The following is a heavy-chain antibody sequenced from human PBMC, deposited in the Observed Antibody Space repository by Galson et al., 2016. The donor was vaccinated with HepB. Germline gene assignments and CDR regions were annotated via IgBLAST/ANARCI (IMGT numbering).Heavy chain of an antibody. V-gene: IGHV1-69*06. J-gene: IGHJ6*02. Sequence: SVKVSCKASGGSFSKYVISWVRQAPGQGLEWMGAIIPMFGTANYAQKIQGRVTLTADIPTRTVYMDLSSLRSEDTATYFCAVGGLGREGFFSLPVDYYFHYAMDIWGQGTTVTVSS. CDR2: IIPMFGTA. D-gene: IGHD3-16*01. CDR3: AVGGLGREGFFSLPVDYYFHYAMDI. CDR1: GGSFSKYV.